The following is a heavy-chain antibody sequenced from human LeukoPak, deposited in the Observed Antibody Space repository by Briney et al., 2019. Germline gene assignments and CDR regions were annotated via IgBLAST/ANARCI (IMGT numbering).Heavy chain of an antibody. D-gene: IGHD3-16*01. CDR2: INPNSGGT. J-gene: IGHJ6*03. V-gene: IGHV1-2*02. CDR1: GYTFTGYY. Sequence: ASVKVSCKASGYTFTGYYMHWVRQAPGQGLEWMGWINPNSGGTNYAQKFQGRVTMTRDTSISTAYMSRLRSDDTAVYYCARGLGTKLHPYYYYYYTDVWGKGTTVTVSS. CDR3: ARGLGTKLHPYYYYYYTDV.